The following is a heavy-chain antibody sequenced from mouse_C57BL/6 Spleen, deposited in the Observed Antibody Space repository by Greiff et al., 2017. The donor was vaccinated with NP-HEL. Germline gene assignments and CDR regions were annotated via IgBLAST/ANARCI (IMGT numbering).Heavy chain of an antibody. V-gene: IGHV1-50*01. J-gene: IGHJ4*01. Sequence: QVQLQQSGAELVKPGASVKLSCKASGYTFTSYWMQWVKQRPGQGLEWIGEIDPSDSYTNYNQKFKGKATLTVDTSSSTAYMQLSSLTSEDSAVYYCAREGRAMDYWGQGTSVTVSS. CDR1: GYTFTSYW. CDR3: AREGRAMDY. CDR2: IDPSDSYT.